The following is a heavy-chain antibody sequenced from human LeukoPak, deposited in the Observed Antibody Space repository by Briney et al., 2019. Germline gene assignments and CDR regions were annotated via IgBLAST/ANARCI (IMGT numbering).Heavy chain of an antibody. CDR3: ARAGGYSGYAKDV. CDR1: GFTVSSNY. D-gene: IGHD5-12*01. CDR2: IYSGGST. Sequence: GGSLRLSCAASGFTVSSNYTSWVRQAPGKGLEWVSVIYSGGSTYYADSVKGRFTISRDNSKNTLYLQMNSLRAEDTAVYYCARAGGYSGYAKDVWGQGTTVTVSS. J-gene: IGHJ6*02. V-gene: IGHV3-53*01.